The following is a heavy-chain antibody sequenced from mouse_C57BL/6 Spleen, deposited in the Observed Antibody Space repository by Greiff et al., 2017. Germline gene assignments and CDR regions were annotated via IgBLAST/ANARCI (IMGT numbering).Heavy chain of an antibody. D-gene: IGHD4-1*01. CDR1: GYTFTSYW. J-gene: IGHJ2*01. CDR2: IDPSDSYT. Sequence: QVQLQQPGAELVRPGTSVKLSCKASGYTFTSYWMHWVKQRPGQGLEWIGVIDPSDSYTNYNQKFKGKATLTVDTSSSTAYMQLSSLTSEDSAVYYCARAGTRGFDYWGKGTTLTVSS. CDR3: ARAGTRGFDY. V-gene: IGHV1-59*01.